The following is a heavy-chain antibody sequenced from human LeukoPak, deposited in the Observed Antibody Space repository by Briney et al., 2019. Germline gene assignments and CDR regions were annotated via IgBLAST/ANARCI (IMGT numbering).Heavy chain of an antibody. Sequence: GGSLRLSCAASGFVFSGYSINWVRQAPGKGLEWVSVIYSGGSTYYADSVKGRFTISRDNSKNTLYLQMNSLRAEDTAVYYCARDSYYDSSGPPPIWGQGTMVTVSS. CDR2: IYSGGST. V-gene: IGHV3-66*01. CDR1: GFVFSGYS. CDR3: ARDSYYDSSGPPPI. D-gene: IGHD3-22*01. J-gene: IGHJ3*02.